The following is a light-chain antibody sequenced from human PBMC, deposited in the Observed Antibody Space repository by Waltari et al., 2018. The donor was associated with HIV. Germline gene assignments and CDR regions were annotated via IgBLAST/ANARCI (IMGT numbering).Light chain of an antibody. J-gene: IGLJ3*02. CDR2: RKN. CDR3: AAWDDSLSGSYWV. Sequence: QSVLTQPPSASGTPGQRVTISCSGSSSNIGSNYVYWYQQLPGTAPNLLIYRKNQRPAGVPDRFSGSKSGTSASLAISGRRSEDEADYYCAAWDDSLSGSYWVCGGGTKLTVL. V-gene: IGLV1-47*01. CDR1: SSNIGSNY.